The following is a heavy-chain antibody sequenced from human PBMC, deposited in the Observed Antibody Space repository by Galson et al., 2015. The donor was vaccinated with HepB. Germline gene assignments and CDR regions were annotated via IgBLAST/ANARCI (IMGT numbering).Heavy chain of an antibody. CDR3: AKEAQYSSGWSSYYYYYGMDV. V-gene: IGHV3-30*18. J-gene: IGHJ6*02. Sequence: SLRLSCAASGFTFSSYGMHWVRQAPGKGLEWVAVISYDGSNKYYADSVKGRFTISRDNSKNTLYLQMNSLRAEDTAVYYCAKEAQYSSGWSSYYYYYGMDVWGQGTTVTVSS. D-gene: IGHD6-19*01. CDR2: ISYDGSNK. CDR1: GFTFSSYG.